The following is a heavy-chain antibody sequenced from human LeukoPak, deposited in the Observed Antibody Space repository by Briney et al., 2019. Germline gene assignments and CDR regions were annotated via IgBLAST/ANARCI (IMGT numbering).Heavy chain of an antibody. V-gene: IGHV5-51*01. CDR3: ARSRIGHYYDSSGYYYTNPGGFDY. J-gene: IGHJ4*02. CDR2: IYPGDSDT. CDR1: GYSFSTYW. Sequence: GESLKISCKGSGYSFSTYWIAWVRQMPGKGLEWLGIIYPGDSDTRYSPSFQGQVTISADKSISTAYLQWSSLKASDTAMYYCARSRIGHYYDSSGYYYTNPGGFDYWGQGTLVTVSS. D-gene: IGHD3-22*01.